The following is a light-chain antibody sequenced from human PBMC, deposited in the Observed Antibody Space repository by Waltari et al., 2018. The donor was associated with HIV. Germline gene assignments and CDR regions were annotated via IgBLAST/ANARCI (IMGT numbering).Light chain of an antibody. CDR1: KLADKY. Sequence: SYAVSQPPSVPVSPGQTASISCSGAKLADKYVSWYQQKPGQSPVLVIFQHNKRPSGIPERFSGSKSGNTATLTIRGTQTMDDADYFCQTWDTSTASYVFGTGTTVTVL. V-gene: IGLV3-1*01. J-gene: IGLJ1*01. CDR3: QTWDTSTASYV. CDR2: QHN.